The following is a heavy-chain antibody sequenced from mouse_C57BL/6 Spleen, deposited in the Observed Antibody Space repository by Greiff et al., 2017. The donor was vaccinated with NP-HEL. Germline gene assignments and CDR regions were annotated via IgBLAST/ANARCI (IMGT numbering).Heavy chain of an antibody. V-gene: IGHV7-3*01. CDR2: IRNKANGYTT. Sequence: EVKLQESGGGLVQPGGSLSLSCAASGFTFTDYYMSWVRQPPGKALEWLGFIRNKANGYTTEYSASVKGRFTISRDNSQSILYLQMNALRAEESANYCCTRFNWDGGMDYWGQGTSVTVSS. J-gene: IGHJ4*01. CDR3: TRFNWDGGMDY. D-gene: IGHD4-1*01. CDR1: GFTFTDYY.